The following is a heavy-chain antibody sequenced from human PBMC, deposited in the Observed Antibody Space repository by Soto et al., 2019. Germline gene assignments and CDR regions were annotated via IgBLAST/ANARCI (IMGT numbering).Heavy chain of an antibody. J-gene: IGHJ6*02. Sequence: PGGSLRLSCAASGFTFSSYAMSWVRPAPGKGLEWVSAISGSGGSTYYADSVKGRFTISRDNSKNTLYLQMNSLRAEDTAVYYCAKSSGSYSTHYGMDVWGQGTTVTVSS. CDR3: AKSSGSYSTHYGMDV. D-gene: IGHD3-10*01. V-gene: IGHV3-23*01. CDR2: ISGSGGST. CDR1: GFTFSSYA.